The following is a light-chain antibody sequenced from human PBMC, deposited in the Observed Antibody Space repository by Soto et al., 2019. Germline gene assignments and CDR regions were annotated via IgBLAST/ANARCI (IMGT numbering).Light chain of an antibody. CDR2: YDN. CDR1: NSNIGSNT. CDR3: AAWDDSLYGRV. J-gene: IGLJ1*01. Sequence: QPVLTQPPSASGTPGQRVTISCSGSNSNIGSNTVNWYQQLPGTAPKLLIYYDNLRPSGVPDRISGSKSGTSASLAISGLQSDDEADYYCAAWDDSLYGRVFGTGTKLTVL. V-gene: IGLV1-44*01.